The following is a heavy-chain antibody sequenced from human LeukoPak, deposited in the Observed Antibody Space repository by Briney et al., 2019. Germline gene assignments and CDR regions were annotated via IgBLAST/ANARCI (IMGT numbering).Heavy chain of an antibody. CDR1: GFSFSSYW. J-gene: IGHJ6*03. Sequence: GGSLRLSCVASGFSFSSYWMSWVRQTPGKGLEWVANIKQEGSARYYANSVKGRFAISRDNSKNTLYLQMNSLRAEDTAVYYCARHGSITMVPGRLRYYYMDVWGKGTTVTISS. CDR2: IKQEGSAR. CDR3: ARHGSITMVPGRLRYYYMDV. D-gene: IGHD3-10*01. V-gene: IGHV3-7*03.